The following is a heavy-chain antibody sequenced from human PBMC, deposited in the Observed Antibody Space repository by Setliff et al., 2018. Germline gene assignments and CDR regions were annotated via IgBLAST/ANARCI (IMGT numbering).Heavy chain of an antibody. J-gene: IGHJ4*02. D-gene: IGHD3-22*01. V-gene: IGHV1-69*13. CDR1: GGTFSRYA. Sequence: GASVKVSCKASGGTFSRYAINWVRQAPGQGLEWMGGIIPIFGTTNYAQKFQGRVTITADEATSTAYMELNSLRSEDTAVYYCARAPYYYDSSGYWGAFDYWGQGTLVTVS. CDR3: ARAPYYYDSSGYWGAFDY. CDR2: IIPIFGTT.